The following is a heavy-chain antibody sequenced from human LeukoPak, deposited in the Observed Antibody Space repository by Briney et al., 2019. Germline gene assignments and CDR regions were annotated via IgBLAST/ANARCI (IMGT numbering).Heavy chain of an antibody. CDR2: ISSSGSTI. CDR1: GFTFSSYE. D-gene: IGHD3-22*01. Sequence: GGSLRLSCAASGFTFSSYEMNWVRQAPGKGLEWVSYISSSGSTIYYADSVKGRFTISRDNAKNSLYLQMNSLRAEDTAVYYCARETYYYDSSGYYYLDYWGQGTLVTVSS. CDR3: ARETYYYDSSGYYYLDY. J-gene: IGHJ4*02. V-gene: IGHV3-48*03.